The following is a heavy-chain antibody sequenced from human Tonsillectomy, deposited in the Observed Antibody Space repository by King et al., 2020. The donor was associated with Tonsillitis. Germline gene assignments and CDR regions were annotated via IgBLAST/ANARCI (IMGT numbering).Heavy chain of an antibody. D-gene: IGHD2-15*01. CDR2: IRSKVDNYAT. J-gene: IGHJ6*02. CDR3: TTSLGYCSGGSGPTGYYGMDV. Sequence: VQLVESGGGLVQPGGSLKLSCAASGFTFSDSSMHWVRQASGKGLQWVGRIRSKVDNYATAYAASVEGRFTVSRDDSKNTAYLQMNSLKTEDTAVYYCTTSLGYCSGGSGPTGYYGMDVWGQGTTVTVSS. CDR1: GFTFSDSS. V-gene: IGHV3-73*01.